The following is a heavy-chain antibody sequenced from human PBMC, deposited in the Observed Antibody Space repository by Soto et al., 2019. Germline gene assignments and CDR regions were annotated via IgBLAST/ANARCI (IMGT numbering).Heavy chain of an antibody. CDR2: ISSSSSYI. Sequence: GGSLRLSCAASGFTFSSYSMNWVRQAPGKGLEWVSSISSSSSYIYYADSVKGRFTISRDNAKNSLYLQMNSLRAEDTAVYYCARDQGVVVSGYYYYYGMDVWGQGTTVTVSS. CDR3: ARDQGVVVSGYYYYYGMDV. D-gene: IGHD2-21*01. J-gene: IGHJ6*02. CDR1: GFTFSSYS. V-gene: IGHV3-21*01.